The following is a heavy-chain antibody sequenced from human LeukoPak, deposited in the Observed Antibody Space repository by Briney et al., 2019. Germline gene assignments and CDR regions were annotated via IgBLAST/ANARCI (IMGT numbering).Heavy chain of an antibody. D-gene: IGHD3-3*01. CDR1: GGSFSGYY. V-gene: IGHV4-34*01. CDR3: ARGRVYDFWSGYYTPDGYYFDY. Sequence: PSETLSLTCAVYGGSFSGYYLSWIRQPPGKGLEWIGEINHSGSTNYNPSLKSRVTISVDTSKNQFSLKLSSVTAADTAVYYCARGRVYDFWSGYYTPDGYYFDYWGQGTLVTVSS. J-gene: IGHJ4*02. CDR2: INHSGST.